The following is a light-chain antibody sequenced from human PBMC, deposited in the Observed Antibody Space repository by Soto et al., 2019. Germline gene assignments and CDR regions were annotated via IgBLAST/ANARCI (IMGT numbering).Light chain of an antibody. J-gene: IGLJ1*01. Sequence: QSVLTQPASVSGSPGQSITIPCTGTNSDVGGYNYVSWYQHHPGKAPKLMIYEVFNWPSGVSSRFSGSKSGSTASLTISGLQAEDEADYYCSSYTTTNTLYVFGTGTKATVL. CDR3: SSYTTTNTLYV. V-gene: IGLV2-14*01. CDR1: NSDVGGYNY. CDR2: EVF.